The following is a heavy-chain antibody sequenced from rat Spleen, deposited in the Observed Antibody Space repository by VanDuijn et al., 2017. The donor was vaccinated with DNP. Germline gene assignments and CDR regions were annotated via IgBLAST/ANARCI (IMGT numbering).Heavy chain of an antibody. CDR3: ARGDYGGSYYSYYFDY. CDR2: IWTGGST. D-gene: IGHD1-12*02. Sequence: QVQLKESGPGLVQPSQTLSLACTVSGFSLTSYHVHWVRQPSGKGLEWMGIIWTGGSTEYNSALKSRLSISRETSKSQVFLKMNSLQTEDTATYYCARGDYGGSYYSYYFDYWGQGVMVTVSS. V-gene: IGHV2-43*01. J-gene: IGHJ2*01. CDR1: GFSLTSYH.